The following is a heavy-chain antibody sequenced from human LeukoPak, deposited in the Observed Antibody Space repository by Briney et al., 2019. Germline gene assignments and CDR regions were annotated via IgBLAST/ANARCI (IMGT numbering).Heavy chain of an antibody. Sequence: GGSLRLSCAASGFGFSSYGMHWVRQAPGKGLDWVAYIRYDGINEYYADSVKGRFTISRDLSKNTLFLQMNSLRPEDTAVYYCSKDRGVFGVAYSLDYWGQGTLVTVSS. CDR2: IRYDGINE. CDR1: GFGFSSYG. D-gene: IGHD3-3*01. J-gene: IGHJ4*02. V-gene: IGHV3-30*02. CDR3: SKDRGVFGVAYSLDY.